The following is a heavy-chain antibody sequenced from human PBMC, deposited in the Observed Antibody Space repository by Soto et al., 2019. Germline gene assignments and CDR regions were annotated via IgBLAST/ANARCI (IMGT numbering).Heavy chain of an antibody. D-gene: IGHD1-7*01. Sequence: GASVKVSCKASWDASSSYSIAWVRQSPEQGLEWMGGIIPVFGSENHAQKFQGRVTITADESTSTAYMELSSLRSHDTAVYFRARDDGSNYRYYDMEVWRQGTTVTVSS. V-gene: IGHV1-69*13. CDR2: IIPVFGSE. CDR3: ARDDGSNYRYYDMEV. CDR1: WDASSSYS. J-gene: IGHJ6*02.